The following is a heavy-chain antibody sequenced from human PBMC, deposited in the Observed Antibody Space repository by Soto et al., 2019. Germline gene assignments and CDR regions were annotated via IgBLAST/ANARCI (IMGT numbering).Heavy chain of an antibody. Sequence: PSQTLSLTCAISGDSVSSNNAAWNWIRQSTSSGIDWMGRRYYRIKLYNDYAVSVKSRITINTYTTKNQFYLYLNSVSPEVTAVYYCARDLTGTPPFDPWGQGTLVTVSS. V-gene: IGHV6-1*01. D-gene: IGHD1-20*01. J-gene: IGHJ5*02. CDR1: GDSVSSNNAA. CDR2: RYYRIKLYN. CDR3: ARDLTGTPPFDP.